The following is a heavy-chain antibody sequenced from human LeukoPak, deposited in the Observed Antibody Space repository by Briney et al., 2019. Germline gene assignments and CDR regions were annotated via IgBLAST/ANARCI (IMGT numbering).Heavy chain of an antibody. CDR2: INHSGST. V-gene: IGHV4-34*01. CDR3: AGGGRGYYQNLDY. D-gene: IGHD3-22*01. J-gene: IGHJ4*02. CDR1: GGSFSGYY. Sequence: SETLSLTCAVYGGSFSGYYWSWIRQPPGKGLEWIGEINHSGSTNCNPSLKSRVTISVDTSKNQFSLKLSSVTAADTAVYYCAGGGRGYYQNLDYWGQGTLVTVSS.